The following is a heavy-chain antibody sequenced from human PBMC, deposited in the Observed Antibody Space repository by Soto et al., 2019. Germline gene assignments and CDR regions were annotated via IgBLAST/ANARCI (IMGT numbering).Heavy chain of an antibody. CDR2: VYYSGST. V-gene: IGHV4-59*01. Sequence: SETLSFTCIFSAASMSSYYGNWVRQAPGKGLDQIGYVYYSGSTNYNPSLKSRVTISLDASNNQFSLRLSSVTAADTAFYYCARSGHPFGGVVWGQGILVTVSS. J-gene: IGHJ4*02. CDR3: ARSGHPFGGVV. CDR1: AASMSSYY. D-gene: IGHD3-16*01.